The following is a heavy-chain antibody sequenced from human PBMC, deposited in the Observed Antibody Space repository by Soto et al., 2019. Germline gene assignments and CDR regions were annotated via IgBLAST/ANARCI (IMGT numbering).Heavy chain of an antibody. Sequence: EVQLVESGGGLVKPGGSLRLSCAASGFTFSSYSMNWVRQAPGKGLEWVSSISSSSSYIYYADSVKGRFTISRDNAKNSLYLQMNSLRAEDTAVYYCARDFCSSTSCYRVFYYYYYMDVWGQGTTVTVSS. D-gene: IGHD2-2*01. J-gene: IGHJ6*03. CDR3: ARDFCSSTSCYRVFYYYYYMDV. V-gene: IGHV3-21*01. CDR1: GFTFSSYS. CDR2: ISSSSSYI.